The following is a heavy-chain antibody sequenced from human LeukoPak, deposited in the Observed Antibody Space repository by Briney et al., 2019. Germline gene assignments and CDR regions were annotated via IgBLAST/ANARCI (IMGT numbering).Heavy chain of an antibody. CDR3: AREVSARFDY. Sequence: SETLSLTCTVSGGSMSPYHWGWIRQPPGKGLEWTGYIYYSGSTNYNPSLKSRVTISVDTSKNQFSLKLSSVTAADTAIYYCAREVSARFDYGGKGPLVTVSS. J-gene: IGHJ4*02. D-gene: IGHD2-8*01. V-gene: IGHV4-59*12. CDR2: IYYSGST. CDR1: GGSMSPYH.